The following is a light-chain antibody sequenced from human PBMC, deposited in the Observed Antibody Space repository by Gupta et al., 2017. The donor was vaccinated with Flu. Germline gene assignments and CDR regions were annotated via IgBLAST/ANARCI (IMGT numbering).Light chain of an antibody. CDR2: EVS. Sequence: QSALTQPPSVSGSPGQSVTISCTGTSSDVGTYNRVSWYQQTQGTAPKLRIYEVSNRPSGVPDRVSGSKSGNTASLTISGLQGEDEADYYCSSYTSSSTWVFGTGTKVTVL. V-gene: IGLV2-18*02. J-gene: IGLJ1*01. CDR3: SSYTSSSTWV. CDR1: SSDVGTYNR.